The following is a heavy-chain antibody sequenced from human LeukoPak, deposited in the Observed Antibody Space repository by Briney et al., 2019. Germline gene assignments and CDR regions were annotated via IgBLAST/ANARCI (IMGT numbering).Heavy chain of an antibody. J-gene: IGHJ6*02. D-gene: IGHD3-3*01. CDR3: ARDLSVLRFLEWLYYGMDV. V-gene: IGHV1-24*01. CDR1: GYTLTELS. CDR2: FDPEDGET. Sequence: ASVKVSCKVSGYTLTELSMHWVRQAPGKGLEWMGGFDPEDGETNYAQKFQGRVTITADKSTSTAYMELSSLRSEDTAVYYCARDLSVLRFLEWLYYGMDVWGQGTTVTVSS.